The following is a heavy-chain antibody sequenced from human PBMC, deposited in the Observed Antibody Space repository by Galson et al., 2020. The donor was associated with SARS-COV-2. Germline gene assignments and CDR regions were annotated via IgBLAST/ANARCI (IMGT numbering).Heavy chain of an antibody. J-gene: IGHJ3*02. V-gene: IGHV3-15*01. CDR3: TTGPLGYCSGGSCYDAFDI. CDR1: GFTFSNAW. Sequence: GGSLRLSCAASGFTFSNAWMSWVRQAPGKGLEWVGRIKSKTDGGTTDYAAPVKGRFTISRDDSKNTLYLQMNSLKTEDTAVYYCTTGPLGYCSGGSCYDAFDIWGKGTMVTVSS. D-gene: IGHD2-15*01. CDR2: IKSKTDGGTT.